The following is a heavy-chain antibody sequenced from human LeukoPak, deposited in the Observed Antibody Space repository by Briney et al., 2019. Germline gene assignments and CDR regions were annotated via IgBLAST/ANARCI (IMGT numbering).Heavy chain of an antibody. CDR2: IYYSGST. CDR3: MVSMGYYYYMDV. D-gene: IGHD1-14*01. J-gene: IGHJ6*03. V-gene: IGHV4-4*07. CDR1: GGSISSYY. Sequence: PSETLSLTCTVSGGSISSYYWSWIRQPAGKGLEWIGSIYYSGSTYYNPSLKSRVTISVDTSKNQFSLKLSSVTAADTAVYYCMVSMGYYYYMDVWGKGTTVTISS.